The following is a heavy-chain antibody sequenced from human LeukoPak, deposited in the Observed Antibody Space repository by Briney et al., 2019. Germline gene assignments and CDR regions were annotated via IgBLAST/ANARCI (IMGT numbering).Heavy chain of an antibody. CDR3: ARDKQFVTYYYGMDV. CDR1: GFTFSDNY. D-gene: IGHD6-6*01. CDR2: ISSSSGYT. J-gene: IGHJ6*02. Sequence: KPGGSLRLSCAASGFTFSDNYMSWIRQAPGKGLEWVSYISSSSGYTNYADSVKGRFTISRDNAKNSLYLQMNSLRAEDTAVYYCARDKQFVTYYYGMDVWGQGTTVTVSS. V-gene: IGHV3-11*06.